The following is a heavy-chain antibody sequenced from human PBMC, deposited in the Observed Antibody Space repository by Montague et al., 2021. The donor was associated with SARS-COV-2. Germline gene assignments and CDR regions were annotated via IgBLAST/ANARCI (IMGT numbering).Heavy chain of an antibody. CDR3: ARVRYYGSGTSLGMDV. D-gene: IGHD3-10*01. V-gene: IGHV4-34*01. J-gene: IGHJ6*02. CDR2: INHSGST. Sequence: SETLSLTCAVYGGSFSGYYWSWIRQPPGKGLEWIGEINHSGSTNYNPSLESRVTISVGTSKNQFSLKLSSVTAADTAVYYCARVRYYGSGTSLGMDVWGQGTMVTVSS. CDR1: GGSFSGYY.